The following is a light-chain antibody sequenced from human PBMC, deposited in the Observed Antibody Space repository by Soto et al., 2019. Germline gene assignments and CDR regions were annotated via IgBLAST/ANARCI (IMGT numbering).Light chain of an antibody. J-gene: IGLJ1*01. CDR2: SNN. Sequence: QALPTQPPSASGTPGQRCTIACSGSISNIGRNSVNWYRQFPGTAPKLLIYSNNQRPSGVPDRFSGSKSGTSASLAISGLRSEDEADYFCAAWDDSLNGLYVFGTGTKVTVL. V-gene: IGLV1-44*01. CDR3: AAWDDSLNGLYV. CDR1: ISNIGRNS.